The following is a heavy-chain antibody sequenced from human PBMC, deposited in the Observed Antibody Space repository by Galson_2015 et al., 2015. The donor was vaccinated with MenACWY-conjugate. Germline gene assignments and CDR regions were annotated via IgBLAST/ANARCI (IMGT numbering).Heavy chain of an antibody. CDR3: ARHPPGGRGMDV. CDR2: IDPHNSNT. J-gene: IGHJ6*02. V-gene: IGHV5-51*01. D-gene: IGHD1-26*01. Sequence: QSGAEVKKSGESLTISCKGSGYSFTNYWIGWVRQMPGRGLEWMGLIDPHNSNTRYSPSFQGQVTISADESISTAFLQWSSLKASDTAMYYCARHPPGGRGMDVWGRGTTVTVSS. CDR1: GYSFTNYW.